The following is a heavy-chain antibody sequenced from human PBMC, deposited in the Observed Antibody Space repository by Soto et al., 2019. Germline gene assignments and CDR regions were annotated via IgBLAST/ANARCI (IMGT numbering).Heavy chain of an antibody. J-gene: IGHJ4*02. V-gene: IGHV1-3*01. D-gene: IGHD6-13*01. CDR3: ARTPSSGWYYFDY. CDR2: IYAANGNT. CDR1: GYTFTSYA. Sequence: GASVKVSCKASGYTFTSYAMHWVRQAPGQRLEWMGWIYAANGNTKYSQKFQGRVTITRDTSASTAYMELSSLRSEDTAVYYCARTPSSGWYYFDYWGQGTLVTVYS.